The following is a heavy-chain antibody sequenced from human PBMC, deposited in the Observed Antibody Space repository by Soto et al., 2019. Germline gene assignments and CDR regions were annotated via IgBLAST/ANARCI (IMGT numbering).Heavy chain of an antibody. V-gene: IGHV3-7*03. D-gene: IGHD3-22*01. CDR3: TREALVVTKGVDY. CDR1: GFIFSDYE. Sequence: PGGSLRLSCAASGFIFSDYEMNWVRQAPGRGLEWVANIKQDGSEKYYVDSVKGRFTISRDNAKNSLYLQMNSLRAEDTAVYYCTREALVVTKGVDYWGQGTLVTVSS. CDR2: IKQDGSEK. J-gene: IGHJ4*02.